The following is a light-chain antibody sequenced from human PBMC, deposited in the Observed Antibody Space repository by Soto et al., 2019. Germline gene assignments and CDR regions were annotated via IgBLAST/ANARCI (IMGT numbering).Light chain of an antibody. CDR2: DVT. CDR1: SSDVGGYEY. J-gene: IGLJ1*01. V-gene: IGLV2-14*01. Sequence: QSVLGQPASVSGSPGQSITISCTGTSSDVGGYEYVSWYQHQPDKAPKLIIYDVTNRPSGVSTRFSGSKSGNTASLTISGIQTEDKADYYCASITRSSTSVFGTGTKVTVL. CDR3: ASITRSSTSV.